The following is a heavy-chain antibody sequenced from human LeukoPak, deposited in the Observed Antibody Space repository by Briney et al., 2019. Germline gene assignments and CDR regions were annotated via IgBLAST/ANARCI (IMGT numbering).Heavy chain of an antibody. J-gene: IGHJ4*02. D-gene: IGHD2-2*02. Sequence: PGGSLRLSCAASGFTFSDYYMSWIRQAPGKGLEWVSYISSSSSYTNHADSVKGRFTISRDNAKNSLYLQMNSLRAEDTAVYYCAREGYTGNFGYWGQGTLVTVSS. V-gene: IGHV3-11*05. CDR2: ISSSSSYT. CDR3: AREGYTGNFGY. CDR1: GFTFSDYY.